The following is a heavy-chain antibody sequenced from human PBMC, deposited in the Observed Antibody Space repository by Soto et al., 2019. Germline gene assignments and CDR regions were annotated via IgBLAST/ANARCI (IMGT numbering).Heavy chain of an antibody. CDR2: ISASGDST. J-gene: IGHJ4*02. Sequence: EVQLLESGGALVQPGGSLRLSCAASGFTFSSYAMSWVRQAPGKGLEWVSSISASGDSTHNADSVKGRFAISRDNSKNTLDLQLNSLTADDTAVCYCAKGGLYNSSWYEGYWGQGTLVTVSS. CDR3: AKGGLYNSSWYEGY. V-gene: IGHV3-23*01. CDR1: GFTFSSYA. D-gene: IGHD6-13*01.